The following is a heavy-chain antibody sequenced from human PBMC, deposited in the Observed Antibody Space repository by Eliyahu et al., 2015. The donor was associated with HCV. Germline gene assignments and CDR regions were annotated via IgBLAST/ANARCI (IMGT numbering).Heavy chain of an antibody. Sequence: QVQLQQSGPGLVKPSXTLSXTCXISGDSVXSNSGVWNWIRQSPSRGLEWLGRTYYRSKWYNDYAVSVRSRITINPDTSKNQFSLQLNSVTPEDTAVYYCARVAGDYFDYRGQGTLVTVSS. CDR1: GDSVXSNSGV. V-gene: IGHV6-1*01. CDR3: ARVAGDYFDY. CDR2: TYYRSKWYN. J-gene: IGHJ4*02. D-gene: IGHD3-10*01.